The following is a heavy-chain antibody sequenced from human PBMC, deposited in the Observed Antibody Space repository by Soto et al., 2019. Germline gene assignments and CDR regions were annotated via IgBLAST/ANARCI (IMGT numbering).Heavy chain of an antibody. J-gene: IGHJ4*02. CDR3: ARDVGRYYDFWSGYYRS. D-gene: IGHD3-3*01. CDR1: GFTFSSYW. Sequence: EVQLVESGGGLVQPGGSLRLSCAASGFTFSSYWMSWVRQAPGKGLEWVANIKQDGSEKYYVDSVKGRFTISRDNAKNSLYLQMNSLRAVDSAVYYCARDVGRYYDFWSGYYRSWGQGTLVTVSS. CDR2: IKQDGSEK. V-gene: IGHV3-7*01.